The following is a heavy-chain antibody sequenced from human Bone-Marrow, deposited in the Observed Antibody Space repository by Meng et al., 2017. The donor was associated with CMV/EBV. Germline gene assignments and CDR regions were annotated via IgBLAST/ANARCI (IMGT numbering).Heavy chain of an antibody. CDR1: GGSISSYY. V-gene: IGHV4-59*01. CDR3: AREIVGATTRYYFDY. J-gene: IGHJ4*02. Sequence: GSLRLSCTVSGGSISSYYWSWIRQPPGKGLEWIGYIYYSGSTNYNPSLKSRVTISVDTSKNQFSLKLSSVTAADTAVYYCAREIVGATTRYYFDYWGQGTRVTGSS. D-gene: IGHD1-26*01. CDR2: IYYSGST.